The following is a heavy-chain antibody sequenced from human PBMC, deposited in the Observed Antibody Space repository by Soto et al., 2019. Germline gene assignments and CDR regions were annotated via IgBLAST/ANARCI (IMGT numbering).Heavy chain of an antibody. CDR2: IYDSTST. Sequence: QVQLQESGPGLVKPSETLSLTCTVSGASISGYYCNWIRQPPGKGLEWIGSIYDSTSTNYNPSLKNRVIISGDTSKRQFSLKLSSVTAADTAVYYCARDRNPSQLFDWGHGTLVTVST. CDR1: GASISGYY. CDR3: ARDRNPSQLFD. D-gene: IGHD3-10*02. V-gene: IGHV4-59*01. J-gene: IGHJ4*01.